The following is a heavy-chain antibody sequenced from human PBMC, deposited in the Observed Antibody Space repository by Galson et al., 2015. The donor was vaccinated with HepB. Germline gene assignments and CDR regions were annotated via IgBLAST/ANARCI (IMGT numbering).Heavy chain of an antibody. J-gene: IGHJ6*02. CDR2: IIPIFGTA. CDR3: ASGWRDISGYDAPLV. V-gene: IGHV1-69*13. CDR1: GGTFSSYA. Sequence: SVKVSCKASGGTFSSYAISWVRQAPGQGLEWMGGIIPIFGTANYAQKFQGRVTITADESTSTAYMELSSLRSEDTAVYYCASGWRDISGYDAPLVWGQGTTVTVSS. D-gene: IGHD5-12*01.